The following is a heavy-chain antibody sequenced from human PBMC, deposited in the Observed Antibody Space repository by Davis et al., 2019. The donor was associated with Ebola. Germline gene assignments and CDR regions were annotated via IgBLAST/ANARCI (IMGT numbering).Heavy chain of an antibody. CDR1: GYTFSSYG. CDR2: ISADNGTT. V-gene: IGHV1-18*01. D-gene: IGHD2-8*01. CDR3: ARMRNYYETNGVNWYFDL. Sequence: AASVKVSCKASGYTFSSYGVTWVRQAPGQGLEWMGWISADNGTTNYAQKFQGRVTMTTDTSTSTAYMGLTSLRSDDTAVYYCARMRNYYETNGVNWYFDLWGRGTLVTVSS. J-gene: IGHJ2*01.